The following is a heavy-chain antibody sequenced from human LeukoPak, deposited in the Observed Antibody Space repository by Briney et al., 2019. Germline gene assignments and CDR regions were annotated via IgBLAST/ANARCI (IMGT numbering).Heavy chain of an antibody. V-gene: IGHV4-61*01. CDR3: ARVHTTVTTYYFDY. D-gene: IGHD4-17*01. J-gene: IGHJ4*02. Sequence: SETLSLTCTVSGGYVSSGSYYWSWIRQPPGKGLEWIGYIYYSGSTNYNPSLKSRVTISVDTSKNQFSLKLSSVTAADTAVYYCARVHTTVTTYYFDYWGQGTLVTVSS. CDR2: IYYSGST. CDR1: GGYVSSGSYY.